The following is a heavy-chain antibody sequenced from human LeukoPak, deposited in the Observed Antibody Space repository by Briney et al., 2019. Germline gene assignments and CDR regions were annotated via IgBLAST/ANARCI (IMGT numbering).Heavy chain of an antibody. V-gene: IGHV4-4*07. D-gene: IGHD3-9*01. CDR1: GGSISSYY. CDR2: IYTSGST. Sequence: PSETLSLTCTVSGGSISSYYWSWIRQPAGKGLEWIGRIYTSGSTNYNPSLKSRVTMSVDTSKNQFSLKLSSVTAADTAVYYCARWSRGDILTGYYPDLDAFDIWGQGTMVTVSS. CDR3: ARWSRGDILTGYYPDLDAFDI. J-gene: IGHJ3*02.